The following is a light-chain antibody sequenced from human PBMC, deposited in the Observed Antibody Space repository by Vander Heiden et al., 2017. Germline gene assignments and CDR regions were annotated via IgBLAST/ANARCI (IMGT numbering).Light chain of an antibody. J-gene: IGKJ1*01. V-gene: IGKV3-15*01. CDR1: QSVSSN. CDR3: QQYNNWPRT. CDR2: GAS. Sequence: EIEMTQSPATLSVSPGERATLSCRASQSVSSNLAWYQQKPGQAPRLLIYGASTRATSIPASFSGSGSGTEFTLTISSLQSEDFAVYYCQQYNNWPRTFGQGTKVEIK.